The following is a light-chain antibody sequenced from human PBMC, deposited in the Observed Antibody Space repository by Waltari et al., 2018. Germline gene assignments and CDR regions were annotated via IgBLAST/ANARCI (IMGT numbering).Light chain of an antibody. CDR2: KAS. CDR1: QSISSG. CDR3: QQYNSYPYT. V-gene: IGKV1-5*03. Sequence: DIQMTQSPYTLSASVGDRVTITCRASQSISSGLAWYQQKPGKAPKLLIYKASSLESGVPSRFSCSGSGTEFTLTISSLQPDYFATYYCQQYNSYPYTFGQGTKLEIK. J-gene: IGKJ2*01.